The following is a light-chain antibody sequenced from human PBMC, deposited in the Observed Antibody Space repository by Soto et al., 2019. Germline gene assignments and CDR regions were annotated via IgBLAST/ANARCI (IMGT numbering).Light chain of an antibody. Sequence: IARTQSPATLSVSPGERASLSCSASQSVSSNLAWYQQKPGQAPRLLIYGASTRATGIPARFSGSGSGTEFTLTISSLQSEDFAVYYCQQYNNWPRTFGQGTKV. V-gene: IGKV3D-15*01. CDR1: QSVSSN. J-gene: IGKJ1*01. CDR3: QQYNNWPRT. CDR2: GAS.